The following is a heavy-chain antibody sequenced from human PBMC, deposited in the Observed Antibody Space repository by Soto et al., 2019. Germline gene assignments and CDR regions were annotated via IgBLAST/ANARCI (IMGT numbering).Heavy chain of an antibody. Sequence: EVQLVESGGGLXQSGGSLRLSCEASGFSFITYWMNWVRQAPGKGLEWLASIKEDGSENQYVDSVKGRFTISRDNARNSLYLQMNSLSEEDTAVYYCVRAISGSFALWGQGTLVIVSS. CDR3: VRAISGSFAL. D-gene: IGHD3-9*01. J-gene: IGHJ4*02. CDR2: IKEDGSEN. V-gene: IGHV3-7*04. CDR1: GFSFITYW.